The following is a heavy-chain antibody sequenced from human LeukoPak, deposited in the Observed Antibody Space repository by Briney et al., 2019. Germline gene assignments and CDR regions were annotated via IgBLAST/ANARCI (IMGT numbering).Heavy chain of an antibody. CDR1: GGSISSGPYY. Sequence: PSETLSLTCTVSGGSISSGPYYWGWIRQPPGKGLEWIGNIYYGENTYYNPSLKSRVTISIDTSKNQFYLKLSSLTAADTAVYYCARDRGDWLPRDIDYWGQGTLVTVSS. J-gene: IGHJ4*02. D-gene: IGHD2-21*02. CDR3: ARDRGDWLPRDIDY. V-gene: IGHV4-39*02. CDR2: IYYGENT.